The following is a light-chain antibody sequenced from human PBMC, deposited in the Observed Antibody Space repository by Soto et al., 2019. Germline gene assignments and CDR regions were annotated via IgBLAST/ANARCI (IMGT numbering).Light chain of an antibody. CDR2: EVS. CDR1: SRDVGGYNY. CDR3: SSFTSDSTWV. J-gene: IGLJ3*02. Sequence: QSALTQPASVSGSPGQSITISCTGTSRDVGGYNYVSWYQQHPGKAPRLMIYEVSHRPSGVSNRFSGSKSANTASLTISGLQAEDEADYYCSSFTSDSTWVFGVGTKLTVL. V-gene: IGLV2-14*01.